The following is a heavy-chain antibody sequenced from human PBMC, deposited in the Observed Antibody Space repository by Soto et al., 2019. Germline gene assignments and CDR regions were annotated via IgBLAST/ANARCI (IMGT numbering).Heavy chain of an antibody. J-gene: IGHJ6*02. V-gene: IGHV3-30-3*01. CDR2: ISYDGSNK. D-gene: IGHD4-17*01. Sequence: QVQLVESGGGVVQPGRSLRLSCAASGFTFSSYAMHWVRQAPGKGLEWVAVISYDGSNKYYADSVKGRFTISRDNSKNTRYLQMNSLRAEDTAVYYCARDGDYRRQYYYYGMDVWGQGTTVTVSS. CDR3: ARDGDYRRQYYYYGMDV. CDR1: GFTFSSYA.